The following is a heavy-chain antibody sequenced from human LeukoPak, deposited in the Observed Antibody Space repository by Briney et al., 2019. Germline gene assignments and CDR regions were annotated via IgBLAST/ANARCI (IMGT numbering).Heavy chain of an antibody. CDR1: GGSFSGYY. CDR2: INNSGST. D-gene: IGHD3-3*01. CDR3: ARCPFWSGYYFYYYYYMDV. J-gene: IGHJ6*03. V-gene: IGHV4-34*01. Sequence: PSETLSLTCAVYGGSFSGYYWSWIRQPPGKGLEWIGEINNSGSTNYNPSLKSRVTILVDTSKNQFSLKLSFVTAADTAVYYCARCPFWSGYYFYYYYYMDVWGKGTTVTVSS.